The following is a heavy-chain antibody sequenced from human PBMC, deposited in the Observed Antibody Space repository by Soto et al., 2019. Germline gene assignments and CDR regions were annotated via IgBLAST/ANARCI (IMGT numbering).Heavy chain of an antibody. CDR1: GGTLRNFA. D-gene: IGHD2-15*01. CDR2: LIFIFDTI. Sequence: QLAQSGAAVREPGSSVKVSCKASGGTLRNFAISWVRQAPGQGLEWMGGLIFIFDTINYAQKFQGRVTMTADRATKTAYLELSSLRSEDRAVYYCAKRYCNTNNCLENFYYYGMDVWGQGTAVTV. V-gene: IGHV1-69*06. CDR3: AKRYCNTNNCLENFYYYGMDV. J-gene: IGHJ6*02.